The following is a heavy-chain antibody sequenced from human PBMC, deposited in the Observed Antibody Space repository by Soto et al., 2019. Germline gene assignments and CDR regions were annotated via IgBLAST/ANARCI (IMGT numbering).Heavy chain of an antibody. Sequence: QVQLQASGPGLVKPSGTLSLTCAVSGGSISSSNWWSLVRQPPGKGLEWIGEIYHSGSTNYNPSLKSRVNISVEKSKNQFYLKLSSVTAADTAVYYCARAPRGSGGYFDYWGQGTLVTVSS. J-gene: IGHJ4*02. D-gene: IGHD3-10*01. V-gene: IGHV4-4*02. CDR1: GGSISSSNW. CDR3: ARAPRGSGGYFDY. CDR2: IYHSGST.